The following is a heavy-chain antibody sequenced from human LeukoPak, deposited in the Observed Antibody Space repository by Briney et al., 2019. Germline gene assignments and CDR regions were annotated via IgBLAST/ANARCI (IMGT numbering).Heavy chain of an antibody. J-gene: IGHJ3*02. Sequence: SETLSLTCTVSGGSISSYYWSWIRQPPGKGLEWIGYIYYSGSTNYNPSLKSRVTISVDPSKNQFSLKPSSVTAADTAVYYCARGSPYDAFDIWGQGTMVTVSS. CDR3: ARGSPYDAFDI. V-gene: IGHV4-59*01. CDR2: IYYSGST. D-gene: IGHD6-6*01. CDR1: GGSISSYY.